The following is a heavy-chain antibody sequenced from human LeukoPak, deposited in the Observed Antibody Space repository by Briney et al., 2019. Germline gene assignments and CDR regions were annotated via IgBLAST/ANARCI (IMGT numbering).Heavy chain of an antibody. CDR3: ARWADDSGIYYIAS. CDR2: IKQDGSVE. CDR1: GFTYTNYW. D-gene: IGHD3-10*01. Sequence: GGSLRLSCAASGFTYTNYWMAWVRQAPGKGLQWVASIKQDGSVEYYVDSVKGRFTISRDNAENSHYLQMNSLRVEDMAVYYCARWADDSGIYYIASWGQGTLVTVSS. V-gene: IGHV3-7*01. J-gene: IGHJ5*02.